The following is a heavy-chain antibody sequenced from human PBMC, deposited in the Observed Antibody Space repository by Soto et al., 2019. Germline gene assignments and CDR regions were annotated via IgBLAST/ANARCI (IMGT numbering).Heavy chain of an antibody. V-gene: IGHV3-23*01. CDR3: AKDAIPYNRVWDATDL. J-gene: IGHJ3*01. D-gene: IGHD1-20*01. CDR2: LGGGGDDT. CDR1: GFTFRNYA. Sequence: EVQLLESGGGLIQPGGSLRLSCVASGFTFRNYAMSWVRQAPGKGLEWVSSLGGGGDDTYYAASVRGRFTVARDNSNNKLFLQMNSLTAEDTAVYYCAKDAIPYNRVWDATDLWGQGTKVTVSS.